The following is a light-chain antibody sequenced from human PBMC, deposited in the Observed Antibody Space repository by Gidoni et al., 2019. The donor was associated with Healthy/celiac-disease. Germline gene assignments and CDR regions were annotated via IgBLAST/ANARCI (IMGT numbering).Light chain of an antibody. CDR3: QQSYSTPLT. V-gene: IGKV1-39*01. Sequence: DIRLPRSPSSLSASVGDRVTITCRASQSISSYLNWYQQKPGKAPKLLIYAASSLQSGVPSRFSGSGSGTDFTLTIISLQPEDFATYYCQQSYSTPLTFGGGTKVEIK. CDR1: QSISSY. J-gene: IGKJ4*01. CDR2: AAS.